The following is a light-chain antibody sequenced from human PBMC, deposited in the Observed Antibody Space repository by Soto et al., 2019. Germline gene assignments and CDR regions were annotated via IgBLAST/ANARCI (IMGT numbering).Light chain of an antibody. Sequence: EIVLTQSPGTLSLSPGERATLSCRASQSVSSNFLAWYQEKPGLAPSLLIYGASNRATGIPDRFSGSGSGTDFTLTISRLEPEDFAVYYCRQYGRSLEFAVGGGTKVEIK. J-gene: IGKJ4*01. V-gene: IGKV3-20*01. CDR2: GAS. CDR1: QSVSSNF. CDR3: RQYGRSLEFA.